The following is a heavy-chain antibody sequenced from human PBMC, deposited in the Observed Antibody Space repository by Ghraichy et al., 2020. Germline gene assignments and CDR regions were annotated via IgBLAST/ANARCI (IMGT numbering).Heavy chain of an antibody. Sequence: SETLSLTCAVYGGSFSGYYWSWIRQPPGKGLEWIGEINHSGSTNYNPSLKSRVTISVDTSKNQFSLKLSSVTAADTAVYYCARERRGAVVDYWGQGTLVTVSS. CDR2: INHSGST. J-gene: IGHJ4*02. CDR3: ARERRGAVVDY. V-gene: IGHV4-34*01. CDR1: GGSFSGYY. D-gene: IGHD2-15*01.